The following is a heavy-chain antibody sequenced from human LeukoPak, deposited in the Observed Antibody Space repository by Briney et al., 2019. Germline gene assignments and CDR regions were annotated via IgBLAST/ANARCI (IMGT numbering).Heavy chain of an antibody. D-gene: IGHD3-22*01. CDR1: GFTFSSYA. V-gene: IGHV3-23*01. CDR2: ISGSGGST. Sequence: GGSLRLSCAASGFTFSSYAMSWVRQAPGKGLEWVSAISGSGGSTYHADSVKGRFTISRDNSKNTLYLQMNSLRAEDTAVYYCARLIVVDWGAFDIWGQGTMVTVSS. J-gene: IGHJ3*02. CDR3: ARLIVVDWGAFDI.